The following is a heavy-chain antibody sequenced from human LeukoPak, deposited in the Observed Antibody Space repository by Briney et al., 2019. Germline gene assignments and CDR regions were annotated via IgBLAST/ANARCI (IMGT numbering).Heavy chain of an antibody. D-gene: IGHD3-10*01. J-gene: IGHJ4*02. Sequence: ASVKVSCKASGYXFTSYYISWVRQAPGQGLEWMGIINPSGGSTNYAQKFQGRVTMTRDTSTSTVYMELSSLRSEDTAAYYCARGYGSGSYYLLYYFDYWGQGTLVTVSS. CDR3: ARGYGSGSYYLLYYFDY. CDR2: INPSGGST. V-gene: IGHV1-46*01. CDR1: GYXFTSYY.